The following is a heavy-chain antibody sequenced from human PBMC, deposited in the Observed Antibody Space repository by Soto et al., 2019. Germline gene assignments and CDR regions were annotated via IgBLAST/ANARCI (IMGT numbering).Heavy chain of an antibody. J-gene: IGHJ4*02. V-gene: IGHV4-59*08. D-gene: IGHD3-3*01. Sequence: SETLSLTCTVSGGSISSYYWSWIRQPPGKGLEWIGYIYYSGSTNYNPSLKSRVTISVDTSKNQFSLKLSSVTAADTAVYYCARHGYDFWSGHIVFDYWGQGTLVTVSS. CDR2: IYYSGST. CDR1: GGSISSYY. CDR3: ARHGYDFWSGHIVFDY.